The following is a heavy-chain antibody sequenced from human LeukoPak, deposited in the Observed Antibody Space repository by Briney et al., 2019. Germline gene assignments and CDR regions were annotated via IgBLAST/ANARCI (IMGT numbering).Heavy chain of an antibody. Sequence: GGSLRLSCAASGFTLRGYGMHWVRQAPGKGLEWVAFIRYDGSDKSYADSVKGRFTISRDNSENTLYLQINSLRVEDTAVYYCAKDTPTTGYHLDSWGQGTLVTVSS. V-gene: IGHV3-30*02. CDR2: IRYDGSDK. D-gene: IGHD1-1*01. CDR3: AKDTPTTGYHLDS. CDR1: GFTLRGYG. J-gene: IGHJ4*02.